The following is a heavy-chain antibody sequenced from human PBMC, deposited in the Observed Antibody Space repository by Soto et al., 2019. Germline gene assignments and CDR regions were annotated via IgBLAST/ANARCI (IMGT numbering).Heavy chain of an antibody. Sequence: GGSLRLSCAPSGFTFSSYSMNWVRQAPGKGLEWVSNISSSSTTKYYTDSVKGRFTISRDNAKNSLYLQMNSLRAEDTAVYYCAKKSSGNSYFYFDYWGQGALVTVSS. J-gene: IGHJ4*02. CDR2: ISSSSTTK. CDR3: AKKSSGNSYFYFDY. V-gene: IGHV3-48*01. D-gene: IGHD3-22*01. CDR1: GFTFSSYS.